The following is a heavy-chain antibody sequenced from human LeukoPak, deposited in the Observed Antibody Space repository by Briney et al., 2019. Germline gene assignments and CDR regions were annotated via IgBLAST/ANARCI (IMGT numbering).Heavy chain of an antibody. D-gene: IGHD4/OR15-4a*01. Sequence: PSETLSLTCTVSGGSISVGSHYWNWIRRPAGKGLEWIGYIYYSGRTTYNPSLKSRVTISVDTSKNQISLNLSSVTAADTAVYYCARDGPTDYFDYWGQGTLVTVSS. V-gene: IGHV4-61*10. J-gene: IGHJ4*02. CDR3: ARDGPTDYFDY. CDR1: GGSISVGSHY. CDR2: IYYSGRT.